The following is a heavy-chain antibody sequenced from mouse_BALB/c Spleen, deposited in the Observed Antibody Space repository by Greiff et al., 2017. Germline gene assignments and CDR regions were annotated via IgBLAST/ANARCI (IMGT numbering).Heavy chain of an antibody. D-gene: IGHD2-14*01. CDR2: INPYNDGT. Sequence: EVQLQESGPELVKPGASVKMSCKASGYTFTSYVMHWVKQKPGQGLEWIGYINPYNDGTKYNEKFKGKATLTSDKSSSTAYMELSSLTSEDSAVYYCARGGYYRYDGFAYWGQGTLVTVSA. CDR1: GYTFTSYV. V-gene: IGHV1-14*01. J-gene: IGHJ3*01. CDR3: ARGGYYRYDGFAY.